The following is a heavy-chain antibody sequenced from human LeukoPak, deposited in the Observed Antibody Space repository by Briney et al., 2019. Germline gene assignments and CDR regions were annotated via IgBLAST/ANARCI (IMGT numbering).Heavy chain of an antibody. D-gene: IGHD3-9*01. J-gene: IGHJ4*02. CDR3: ARAGTKLRYFDWSDY. CDR2: ISSSSSYI. CDR1: GFTFSSYS. Sequence: PGGSLRLSCAASGFTFSSYSMNWVRQAPGKGLEWVSSISSSSSYIYYADSVKGRLTISRDNAKNSLYLQMNSLRAEDTAVYYCARAGTKLRYFDWSDYWGQGTLVTVSS. V-gene: IGHV3-21*01.